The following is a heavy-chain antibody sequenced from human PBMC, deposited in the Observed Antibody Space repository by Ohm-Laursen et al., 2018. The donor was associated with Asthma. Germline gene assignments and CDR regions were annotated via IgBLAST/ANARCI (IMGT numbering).Heavy chain of an antibody. CDR1: GFTFEDYA. V-gene: IGHV3-9*01. J-gene: IGHJ4*02. CDR3: AVSIYAYGEGAY. CDR2: ISWNSGGI. Sequence: SLRLSCSASGFTFEDYAMHWVRQAPGKGLEWVSGISWNSGGIGYADSVKGRFTISRDNAHNSLCLQMNSLRAEDTAFYYCAVSIYAYGEGAYWGQGTLVTVSS. D-gene: IGHD3-10*01.